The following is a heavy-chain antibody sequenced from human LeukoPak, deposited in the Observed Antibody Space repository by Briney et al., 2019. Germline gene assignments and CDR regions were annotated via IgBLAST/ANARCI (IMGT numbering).Heavy chain of an antibody. CDR3: ARDGSGSYLPFDI. CDR1: GGSISSGGYS. D-gene: IGHD3-10*01. Sequence: SETLSLTCAVSGGSISSGGYSWSWIRQPPGKGLEWIGYIYHSGSTYYNPSLKSRVTILVDRSKNQFSLKMSSVTAADTAVYFCARDGSGSYLPFDIWGQGTMVTVSS. CDR2: IYHSGST. V-gene: IGHV4-30-2*01. J-gene: IGHJ3*02.